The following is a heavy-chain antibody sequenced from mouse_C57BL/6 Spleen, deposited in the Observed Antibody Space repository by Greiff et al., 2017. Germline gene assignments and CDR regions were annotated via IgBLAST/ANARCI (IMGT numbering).Heavy chain of an antibody. D-gene: IGHD2-4*01. CDR3: ARDEGLRAWFAY. Sequence: VQLQQPGAELVKPGASGRMSCKASGYTFTSYWITWVKQRPGQGLEWIGDIYPGSGSTNYNEKFKSKATLTVDTSSSTAYMQLSSLTSEDSAVYYCARDEGLRAWFAYWGQGTLVTVSA. V-gene: IGHV1-55*01. CDR2: IYPGSGST. J-gene: IGHJ3*01. CDR1: GYTFTSYW.